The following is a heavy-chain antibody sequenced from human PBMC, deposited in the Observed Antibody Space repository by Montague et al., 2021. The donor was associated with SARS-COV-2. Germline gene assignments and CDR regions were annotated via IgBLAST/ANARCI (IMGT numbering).Heavy chain of an antibody. CDR1: GGSISSYY. V-gene: IGHV4-59*01. Sequence: SETLSLTCTVSGGSISSYYWSWIRQPPGKGLEWIGYIYYSGSTNYNPSLKSRVTISLDTSKNQFSLKLNSVTAADTAVYYCARGRYVPDDFDIWGQGTMVTVSS. J-gene: IGHJ3*02. CDR3: ARGRYVPDDFDI. D-gene: IGHD3-10*02. CDR2: IYYSGST.